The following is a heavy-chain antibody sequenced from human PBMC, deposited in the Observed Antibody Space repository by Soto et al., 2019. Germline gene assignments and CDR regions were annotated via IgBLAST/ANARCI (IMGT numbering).Heavy chain of an antibody. CDR1: GFTFSSHA. J-gene: IGHJ4*02. CDR2: LSDSGDSI. CDR3: AKVSSSWYAGFFDL. V-gene: IGHV3-23*01. Sequence: GGSLRLSCTASGFTFSSHAMTWVRQAPGKGLEWVSGLSDSGDSIYYAASVKGRFTIYRDDSMNTLYLQMNTLRVEDTAVYYCAKVSSSWYAGFFDLWGQGTLVTVSS. D-gene: IGHD6-13*01.